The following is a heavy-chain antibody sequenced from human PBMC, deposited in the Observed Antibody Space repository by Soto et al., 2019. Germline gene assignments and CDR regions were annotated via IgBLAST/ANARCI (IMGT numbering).Heavy chain of an antibody. CDR3: ARQSDSSGSFDY. D-gene: IGHD3-22*01. Sequence: SETLSLTCTVSGGSISSGDYYWSWIRQPPGKGLEWIGYIYYSGSTYYNPSLKSRVTISVDTSKNQFSLKLSSVTAADTAVYYCARQSDSSGSFDYWGQGTLVTVSS. J-gene: IGHJ4*02. CDR1: GGSISSGDYY. CDR2: IYYSGST. V-gene: IGHV4-30-4*01.